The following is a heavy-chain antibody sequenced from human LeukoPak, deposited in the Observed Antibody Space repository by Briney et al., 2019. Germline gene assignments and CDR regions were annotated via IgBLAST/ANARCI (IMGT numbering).Heavy chain of an antibody. CDR1: GGSFSGYY. CDR2: INHSGST. CDR3: ASTTTVIDI. Sequence: PSETLSLTCAVYGGSFSGYYWSWIRQPPGKGLEWIGEINHSGSTNYNPSLKSRVTISVDTSKNQFSLKLSSVTAADTAVYYCASTTTVIDIWGQGTMVTVSS. D-gene: IGHD4-17*01. J-gene: IGHJ3*02. V-gene: IGHV4-34*01.